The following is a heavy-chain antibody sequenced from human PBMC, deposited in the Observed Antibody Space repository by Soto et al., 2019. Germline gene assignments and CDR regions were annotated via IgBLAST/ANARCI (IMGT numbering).Heavy chain of an antibody. CDR1: GFTFSSYW. J-gene: IGHJ4*02. V-gene: IGHV3-7*01. Sequence: EVQLVESGGGLVQPGGSLRLSCAASGFTFSSYWMSWVRQAPGKGLEWVANIKQDGSEKYYVDSVKGRFTISRDNAKNSLYLQMNSLRAEDTAVYYCARGPYYDYIWGIDYWGQGTLVTVSS. CDR2: IKQDGSEK. CDR3: ARGPYYDYIWGIDY. D-gene: IGHD3-16*01.